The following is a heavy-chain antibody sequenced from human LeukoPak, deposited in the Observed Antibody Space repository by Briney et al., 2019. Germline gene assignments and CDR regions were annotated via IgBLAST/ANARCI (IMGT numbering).Heavy chain of an antibody. CDR2: IKQDGSEK. CDR3: ARALSTYSSSWYFDY. V-gene: IGHV3-7*01. Sequence: GGSLRLSCADSGFTFSSYWMSWVRQAPGKGLEWVAKIKQDGSEKYYVDSVKGRFTISRDNAKNSLYLQMNSLRAEDTAVYYCARALSTYSSSWYFDYWGQGTLVTVSS. J-gene: IGHJ4*02. D-gene: IGHD6-13*01. CDR1: GFTFSSYW.